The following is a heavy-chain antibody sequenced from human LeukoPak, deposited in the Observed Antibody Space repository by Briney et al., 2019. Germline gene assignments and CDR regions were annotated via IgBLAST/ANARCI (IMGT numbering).Heavy chain of an antibody. Sequence: ASVKVSCKASGYTFTGYYMHWVRQAPGQGLEWMGWINPNSGGTNYAQKFQGRVTMTRDTSISTAYMELSRLRSDDTAVYYCARDGRGYDFWSGYYSWTNYYYYYMDVWGKGTTVTVSS. D-gene: IGHD3-3*01. CDR3: ARDGRGYDFWSGYYSWTNYYYYYMDV. CDR1: GYTFTGYY. V-gene: IGHV1-2*02. J-gene: IGHJ6*03. CDR2: INPNSGGT.